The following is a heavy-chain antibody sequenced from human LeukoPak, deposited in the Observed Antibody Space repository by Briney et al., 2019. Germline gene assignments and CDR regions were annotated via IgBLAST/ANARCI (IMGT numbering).Heavy chain of an antibody. CDR3: ARAGLDYGGAYDY. V-gene: IGHV3-23*01. CDR2: ISGSGGST. J-gene: IGHJ4*02. Sequence: PGGSLRLSCAASGFTFSSYAMSWVRQAPGEGLEWVSAISGSGGSTYYADSVKGRFTISRDNSKNTLYLQMNSLRAEDTAVYYCARAGLDYGGAYDYWGQGTLVTVSS. D-gene: IGHD4-23*01. CDR1: GFTFSSYA.